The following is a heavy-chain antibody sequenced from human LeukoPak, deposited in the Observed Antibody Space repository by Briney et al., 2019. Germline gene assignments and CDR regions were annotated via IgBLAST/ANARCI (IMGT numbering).Heavy chain of an antibody. Sequence: GGSLRLSCAASGFTFDDYGMSWVRQAPGKGLEWVSGINWNGGSTTYAGSVEGRFTISRDNAENSLDLQMNSLRAEDTALYYCARESRSGYYTTRSGYFDYWGQGTLVTVSS. CDR3: ARESRSGYYTTRSGYFDY. CDR2: INWNGGST. V-gene: IGHV3-20*04. CDR1: GFTFDDYG. J-gene: IGHJ4*02. D-gene: IGHD3-3*01.